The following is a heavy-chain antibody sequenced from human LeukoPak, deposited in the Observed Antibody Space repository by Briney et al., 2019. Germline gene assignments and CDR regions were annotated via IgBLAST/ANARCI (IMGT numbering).Heavy chain of an antibody. J-gene: IGHJ4*02. CDR3: ARPAVAGLRAGGYDY. V-gene: IGHV3-74*01. CDR2: ISSDGSII. D-gene: IGHD6-19*01. CDR1: GFSFSSYW. Sequence: PGGSLRLSCAASGFSFSSYWMHWVRQAPGKGLVWVSRISSDGSIINYADSVKGRFTISRDNAKNTLYPQMNSLRVEDTAVYYCARPAVAGLRAGGYDYWGQGTLVTVSS.